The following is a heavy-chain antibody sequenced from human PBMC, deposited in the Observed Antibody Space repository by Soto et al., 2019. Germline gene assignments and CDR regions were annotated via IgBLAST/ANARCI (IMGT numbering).Heavy chain of an antibody. Sequence: QVQLVESGGGVVQPGRSLRLSCAVSGFTFRSYGMHWVRQAPGKGLEWVAVIWHDGSDKFYADSVKGRFTVSRDNSKSMLYLQMNSLRAEDTAVYYCARGGWTSASCSDFDFWGQGSLVTVSS. J-gene: IGHJ4*02. CDR1: GFTFRSYG. CDR2: IWHDGSDK. V-gene: IGHV3-33*01. CDR3: ARGGWTSASCSDFDF. D-gene: IGHD2-2*01.